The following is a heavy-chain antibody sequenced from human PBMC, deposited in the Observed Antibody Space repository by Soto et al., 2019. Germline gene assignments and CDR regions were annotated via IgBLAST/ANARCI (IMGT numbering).Heavy chain of an antibody. CDR2: INHSGST. Sequence: PSETLSLTCAVYCGSFSGYYWSWIRQPPGKGLEWIGEINHSGSTNYNPSLKSRVTISVDTSKNQFSLKLSSVTAADTAVYYCAMSFYRPVIDPWGQGTLVTVSS. V-gene: IGHV4-34*01. CDR1: CGSFSGYY. J-gene: IGHJ5*02. CDR3: AMSFYRPVIDP.